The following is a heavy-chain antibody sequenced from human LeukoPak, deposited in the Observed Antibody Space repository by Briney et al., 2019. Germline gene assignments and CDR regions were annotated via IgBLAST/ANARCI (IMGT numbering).Heavy chain of an antibody. J-gene: IGHJ4*02. D-gene: IGHD1-1*01. V-gene: IGHV3-30*18. CDR2: ISYDGSNK. Sequence: GGSLRLSCAASGFTFSSYGMHWGRQAPGKGVEGVAVISYDGSNKYYADSVKGRFTISSDDSKNTLYLQMNSLRAEDTAVYYCAKDRERVVDYWGQGTLVTVSS. CDR3: AKDRERVVDY. CDR1: GFTFSSYG.